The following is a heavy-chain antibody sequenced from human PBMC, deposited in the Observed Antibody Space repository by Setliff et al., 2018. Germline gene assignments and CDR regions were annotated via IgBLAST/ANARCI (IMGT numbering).Heavy chain of an antibody. CDR2: ISSSSSYI. D-gene: IGHD3-22*01. CDR1: GFTFSSYA. CDR3: ARAPYYYDSSGYYSDY. J-gene: IGHJ4*02. V-gene: IGHV3-21*04. Sequence: GGSLRLSCAASGFTFSSYAITWVRQAPGKGLEWVSSISSSSSYIYYADSVKGRFTISRDNAKNSLYLQMNSLRAEDTAVYYCARAPYYYDSSGYYSDYWGQGTLVTAPQ.